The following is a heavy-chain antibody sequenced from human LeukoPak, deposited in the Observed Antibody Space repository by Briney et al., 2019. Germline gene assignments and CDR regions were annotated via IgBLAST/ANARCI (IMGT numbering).Heavy chain of an antibody. J-gene: IGHJ6*02. CDR3: AKDGRDGYINYYYYGMDV. CDR2: ISPSGSTI. CDR1: GFTFSSYE. D-gene: IGHD5-24*01. Sequence: GGSLRLSCAVSGFTFSSYEMNWVRQAPGKGLEWVSFISPSGSTIYYADSVKGRFSISRDNAKNSLYLQMNSLGAEDTAVYYCAKDGRDGYINYYYYGMDVWGHGTTVTVSS. V-gene: IGHV3-48*03.